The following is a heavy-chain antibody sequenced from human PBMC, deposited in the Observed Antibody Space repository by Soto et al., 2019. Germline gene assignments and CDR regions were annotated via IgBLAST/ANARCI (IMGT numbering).Heavy chain of an antibody. Sequence: GGSLRLSCAASGFTFSSYAMHWVRQAPGKGLEWVAVISYDGSNKYYADSVKGRFTISRDNSKNTLYLQMNSLRAEDTAVYYCARDNAKGYSYGYVYWGQGTLVTVSS. CDR3: ARDNAKGYSYGYVY. J-gene: IGHJ4*02. D-gene: IGHD5-18*01. CDR2: ISYDGSNK. V-gene: IGHV3-30-3*01. CDR1: GFTFSSYA.